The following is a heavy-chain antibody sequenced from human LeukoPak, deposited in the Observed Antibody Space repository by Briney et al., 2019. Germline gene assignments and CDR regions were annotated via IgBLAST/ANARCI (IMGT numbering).Heavy chain of an antibody. Sequence: PGGSLRPSCVATGLAFQNYWMTWVRQAPGKGPEWVATIRPDGSTFTYVDAVRGRFTISRDNPKNSLYLQMHSLRADDTAVYYCATTFPYCADGTCALGGQGTLVIVSS. CDR3: ATTFPYCADGTCAL. CDR2: IRPDGSTF. V-gene: IGHV3-7*01. J-gene: IGHJ1*01. D-gene: IGHD2-15*01. CDR1: GLAFQNYW.